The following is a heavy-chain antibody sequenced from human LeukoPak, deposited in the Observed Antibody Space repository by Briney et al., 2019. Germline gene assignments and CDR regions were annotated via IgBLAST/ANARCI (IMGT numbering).Heavy chain of an antibody. CDR3: AKDMYSSSWYFDY. CDR1: GFTFSSYA. Sequence: PGGSLRLSCAASGFTFSSYAMSWVRQAPGKGLEWVSAISGSGVGTYYADSGKGRFTIARDNSKNTLYLQMNSLRAEDTAVYYCAKDMYSSSWYFDYWGQGTLVTVSS. V-gene: IGHV3-23*01. D-gene: IGHD6-13*01. J-gene: IGHJ4*02. CDR2: ISGSGVGT.